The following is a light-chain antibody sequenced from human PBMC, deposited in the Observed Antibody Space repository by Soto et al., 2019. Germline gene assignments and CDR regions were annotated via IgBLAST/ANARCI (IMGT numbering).Light chain of an antibody. CDR2: DAS. CDR1: QSISSW. Sequence: DIQMTQSPSTLSASVGDRVTITCRASQSISSWLAWYQQKPGKAPKLLIYDASSLESGVPSRFSGSGSGTEFTLTISSLQPDEFATYYCQQYNIYSYTFGKGTKLEIK. CDR3: QQYNIYSYT. J-gene: IGKJ2*01. V-gene: IGKV1-5*01.